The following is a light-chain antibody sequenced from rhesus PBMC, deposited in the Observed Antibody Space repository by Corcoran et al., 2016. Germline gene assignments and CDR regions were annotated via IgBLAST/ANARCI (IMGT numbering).Light chain of an antibody. V-gene: IGKV6-55*01. J-gene: IGKJ3*01. CDR2: YGS. CDR3: QQSSSFPFT. Sequence: EIVLTQSPAFQSVTLKEKVTITCQARQNIGSSLHWYQQKPDQSPNLLIKYGSQSITGVPPRFRGSGTGTDFTLTINSLEAEDAATYYCQQSSSFPFTFGPETKLDIK. CDR1: QNIGSS.